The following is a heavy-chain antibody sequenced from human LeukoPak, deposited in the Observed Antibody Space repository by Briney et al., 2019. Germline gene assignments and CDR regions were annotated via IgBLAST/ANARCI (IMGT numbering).Heavy chain of an antibody. V-gene: IGHV1-69*05. CDR3: ARAGYDFWSGLGAFDI. CDR1: GGTFSSYA. Sequence: SVKVSCKASGGTFSSYAISWVRQAPGQGLEWMGGIIPIFGTANYAQKFQGRVTITTDESTSTAYMELSSLRSEDTAVYYCARAGYDFWSGLGAFDIWGQGTMVTVSS. D-gene: IGHD3-3*01. CDR2: IIPIFGTA. J-gene: IGHJ3*02.